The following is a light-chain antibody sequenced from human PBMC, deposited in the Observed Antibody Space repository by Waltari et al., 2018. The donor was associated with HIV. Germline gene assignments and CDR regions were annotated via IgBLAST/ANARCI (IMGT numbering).Light chain of an antibody. CDR3: LLSYSGASWV. J-gene: IGLJ3*02. CDR2: DTS. CDR1: TAPVTIGHY. V-gene: IGLV7-46*01. Sequence: QAVVTQAPSLTVTPGGAVALPCGYSTAPVTIGHYPYWFQQKPGQAPTTLIFDTSNKHSWTPARFSGSLLGGKAALTLSGAQPEDEAEYYCLLSYSGASWVFGGGTKVTVL.